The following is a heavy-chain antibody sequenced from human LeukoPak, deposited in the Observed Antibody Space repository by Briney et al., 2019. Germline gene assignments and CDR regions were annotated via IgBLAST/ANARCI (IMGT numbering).Heavy chain of an antibody. V-gene: IGHV3-48*01. CDR3: AKGSYSSSWYSDY. J-gene: IGHJ4*02. D-gene: IGHD6-13*01. CDR2: ISSTYDI. Sequence: GGSLRLSCAASGFTFRRYSINWVRQAPGKGLEWVSYISSTYDIYYADSVRGRFPISRDNAKNTLYLQMNSLRAEDRAVYYCAKGSYSSSWYSDYWGEGALVTVSS. CDR1: GFTFRRYS.